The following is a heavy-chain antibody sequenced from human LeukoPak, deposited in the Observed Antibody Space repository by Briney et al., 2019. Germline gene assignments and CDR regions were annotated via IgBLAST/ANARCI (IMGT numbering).Heavy chain of an antibody. CDR1: GFTFRRYW. D-gene: IGHD3-16*01. J-gene: IGHJ4*02. CDR2: MNPDGSRI. Sequence: GGSLRLSCAASGFTFRRYWMHWVRQAPGKGLVWVSRMNPDGSRINYADSVKGRFTISGDNANNMLYLQMNSLRVEDTGLYYCVRDFAGADDYWGQGILVTVSS. CDR3: VRDFAGADDY. V-gene: IGHV3-74*01.